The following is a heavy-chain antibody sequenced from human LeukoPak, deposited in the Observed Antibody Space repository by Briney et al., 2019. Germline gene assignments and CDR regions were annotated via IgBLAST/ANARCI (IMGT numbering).Heavy chain of an antibody. V-gene: IGHV4-4*02. CDR2: IHHSGST. D-gene: IGHD4-17*01. Sequence: SGTLSLTCAVSGGSISSGNWWSWVRQPPGKGLEWIGEIHHSGSTNYDPSLKSRVTISVDKSKNQFSLNLSSVTAADTAVYYCATYFYGDYALHYFDYWGQGALVTVSS. J-gene: IGHJ4*02. CDR3: ATYFYGDYALHYFDY. CDR1: GGSISSGNW.